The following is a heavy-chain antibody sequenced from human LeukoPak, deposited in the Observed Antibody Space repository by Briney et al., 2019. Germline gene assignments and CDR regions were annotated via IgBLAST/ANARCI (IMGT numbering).Heavy chain of an antibody. D-gene: IGHD1-26*01. CDR1: GYTFTSYY. CDR2: VNPSGGST. CDR3: ARRELAGSTAYFDY. V-gene: IGHV1-46*01. Sequence: ASVTVSCKASGYTFTSYYIHWVRQAPGQGLEWMGIVNPSGGSTNYAQDFQGRVTMTRDTSTSTVYMELSSLRSEDTAVYYCARRELAGSTAYFDYWGQGTLVTVSS. J-gene: IGHJ4*02.